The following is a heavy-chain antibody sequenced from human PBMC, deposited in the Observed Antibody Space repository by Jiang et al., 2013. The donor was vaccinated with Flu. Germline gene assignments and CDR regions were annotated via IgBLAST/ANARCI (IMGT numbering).Heavy chain of an antibody. J-gene: IGHJ4*02. D-gene: IGHD6-19*01. CDR1: GYTFTNYA. CDR2: INAGNGNT. V-gene: IGHV1-3*01. Sequence: GAEVKKPGASVKVSCKASGYTFTNYAMHWVRQAPGQRLEWMGWINAGNGNTKYSQKFQGRVTITRDTSASTAYMELSSLRSEDTAVYYCARDKGVAGTEVYFDYWGQGTLVTVSS. CDR3: ARDKGVAGTEVYFDY.